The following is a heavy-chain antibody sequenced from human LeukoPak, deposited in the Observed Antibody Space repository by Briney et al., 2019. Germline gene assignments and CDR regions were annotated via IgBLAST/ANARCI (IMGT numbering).Heavy chain of an antibody. CDR1: GYTFTSYY. V-gene: IGHV1-46*01. CDR2: INPSGGT. Sequence: VASVKVSCKASGYTFTSYYMHWVRQAPGQGLEWMGIINPSGGTSYAQKFQGRLTMTRDTSTTTVYMELSGLRSEDTAMYYCAREIGPRQLHLWGSAFDYWGQGTLVTVSS. D-gene: IGHD5-18*01. CDR3: AREIGPRQLHLWGSAFDY. J-gene: IGHJ4*02.